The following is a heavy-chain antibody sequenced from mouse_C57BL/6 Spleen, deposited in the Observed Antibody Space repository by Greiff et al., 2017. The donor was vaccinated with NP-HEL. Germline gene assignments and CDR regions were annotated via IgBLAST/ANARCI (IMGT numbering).Heavy chain of an antibody. CDR1: GYTFTDYN. D-gene: IGHD1-1*02. CDR2: INPNNGGT. J-gene: IGHJ4*01. CDR3: ARGGRNGYYAMDY. V-gene: IGHV1-22*01. Sequence: VQLKQSGPELVKPGASVKMSCKASGYTFTDYNMHWVKQSHGKSLEWIGYINPNNGGTSYNQKFKGKATLTVNKSSSTAYMELRSLTSEDSAVYYCARGGRNGYYAMDYWGQGTSVTVSS.